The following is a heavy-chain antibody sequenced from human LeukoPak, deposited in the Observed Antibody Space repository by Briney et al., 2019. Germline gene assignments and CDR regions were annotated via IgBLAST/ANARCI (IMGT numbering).Heavy chain of an antibody. CDR2: INHSGST. V-gene: IGHV4-34*01. CDR3: ARGHPRIVGATRWFDP. Sequence: SETLSLTCAVYGGSFSGYYWSWIRQPPGKGLEWIGEINHSGSTNYNPSLKSRVTISVDTSKNQFSLKLSSVTAADTAVYYCARGHPRIVGATRWFDPWGQGTLVTVSS. CDR1: GGSFSGYY. J-gene: IGHJ5*02. D-gene: IGHD1-26*01.